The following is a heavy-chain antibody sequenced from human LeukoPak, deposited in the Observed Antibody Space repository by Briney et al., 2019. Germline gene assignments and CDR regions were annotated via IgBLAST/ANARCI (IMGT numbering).Heavy chain of an antibody. CDR2: ISDSGGAT. J-gene: IGHJ4*02. CDR3: AKVAVGWVAFEY. CDR1: GFTFGSYG. V-gene: IGHV3-23*01. D-gene: IGHD2-15*01. Sequence: GSLRLSCAASGFTFGSYGMSWVRQAPGKGLEWVSAISDSGGATYYADSVKGRFTISRDNSKNTLYLQVNSLRSDDTAVYYCAKVAVGWVAFEYWGQGTLVTVSS.